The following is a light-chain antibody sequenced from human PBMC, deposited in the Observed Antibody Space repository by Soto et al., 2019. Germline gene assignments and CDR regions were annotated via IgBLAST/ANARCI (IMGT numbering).Light chain of an antibody. CDR2: GAS. CDR3: QHYNNWPRT. V-gene: IGKV3-15*01. J-gene: IGKJ1*01. CDR1: QSVSSN. Sequence: IVMTQSPATLSVSPGERATLSCRASQSVSSNLAWYQQKPGQAPRLLIYGASTRATGIPARFSGSGSGTEFTLTISSLQSEDFAAYYCQHYNNWPRTFGQGTKVEIK.